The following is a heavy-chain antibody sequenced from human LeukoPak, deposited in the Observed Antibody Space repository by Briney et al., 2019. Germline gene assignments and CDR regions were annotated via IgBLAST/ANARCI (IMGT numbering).Heavy chain of an antibody. CDR1: GFTFSSYI. Sequence: KTGGSLILSCAASGFTFSSYIMNWVRQTPGKGLEWVSSISSSSSYIYYADSVKGRFTISRDNAKNSLYLQMNSLRAEDTAVYYCARDSEGSSWAYYFDYWGQGTLVTVSS. V-gene: IGHV3-21*01. J-gene: IGHJ4*02. D-gene: IGHD6-13*01. CDR3: ARDSEGSSWAYYFDY. CDR2: ISSSSSYI.